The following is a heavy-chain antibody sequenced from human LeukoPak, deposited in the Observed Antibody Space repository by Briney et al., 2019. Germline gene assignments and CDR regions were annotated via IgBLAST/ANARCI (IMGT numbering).Heavy chain of an antibody. CDR3: ARGTPNPEYTSLPDY. CDR2: ISYDGSNK. D-gene: IGHD6-6*01. V-gene: IGHV3-30-3*01. Sequence: PGRSLRLSCAASGFTFSSYAMHWVRQAPGKGLEWVAVISYDGSNKYYADSVKGRFTISRDNSKNTLYLQINSLRAEDTAVYYCARGTPNPEYTSLPDYWGQGTLVTVSS. CDR1: GFTFSSYA. J-gene: IGHJ4*02.